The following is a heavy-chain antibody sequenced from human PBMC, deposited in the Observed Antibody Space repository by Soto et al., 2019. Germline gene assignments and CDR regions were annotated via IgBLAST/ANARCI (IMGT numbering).Heavy chain of an antibody. V-gene: IGHV4-4*02. CDR3: ATSQLGEYFDY. CDR1: GDPISSSHW. CDR2: IYHSESI. Sequence: PSETLSLTCAVSGDPISSSHWWSWVRQTPGKGLEWIGEIYHSESINYNPSLKSRVIISADRSKNQFSLRLSSVTAADTAVYYCATSQLGEYFDYWGQGTLVTVSS. J-gene: IGHJ4*02. D-gene: IGHD1-26*01.